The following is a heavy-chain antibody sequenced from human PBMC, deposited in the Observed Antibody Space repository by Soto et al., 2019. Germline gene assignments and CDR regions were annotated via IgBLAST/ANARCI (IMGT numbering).Heavy chain of an antibody. J-gene: IGHJ6*02. CDR3: AKDEGAAAGYYYYYGMDV. D-gene: IGHD6-13*01. CDR1: GFTFSSYA. V-gene: IGHV3-23*01. CDR2: ISGSGGST. Sequence: GGSLRLSCAASGFTFSSYAMSWVRQAPGKGLEWVSAISGSGGSTYYADSVKGRFTISRDNSKNTLYLQMNSLRAEDTAVDYCAKDEGAAAGYYYYYGMDVWGQGTTVTVSS.